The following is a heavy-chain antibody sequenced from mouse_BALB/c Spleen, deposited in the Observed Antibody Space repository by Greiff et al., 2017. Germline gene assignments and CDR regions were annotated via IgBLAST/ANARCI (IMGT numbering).Heavy chain of an antibody. V-gene: IGHV1-7*01. CDR1: GYTFTSYW. CDR3: ARDYGNYFDY. J-gene: IGHJ2*01. Sequence: VQLVESGAELAKPGASVKMSCKASGYTFTSYWMHWVKQRPGQGLEWIGYINPSTGYTEYNQKFKDKATLTADKSSSTAYMQLSSLTSEDSAVYYCARDYGNYFDYCGQGTTLTVSS. D-gene: IGHD1-2*01. CDR2: INPSTGYT.